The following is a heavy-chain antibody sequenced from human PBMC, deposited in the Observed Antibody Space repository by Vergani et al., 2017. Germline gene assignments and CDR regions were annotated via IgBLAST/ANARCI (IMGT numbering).Heavy chain of an antibody. CDR3: ERFPVVTQKYYYYMDV. Sequence: QVQLVQSGAEVKKPGSSVKVSCKASGGTFSSYAISWVRQAPGQGLEWMGGIIPIFGTANYAQKFQGRVTITADESTSTAYMELSSLRSEDTAVYYCERFPVVTQKYYYYMDVWGKGTTVTVSS. CDR1: GGTFSSYA. CDR2: IIPIFGTA. D-gene: IGHD4-23*01. V-gene: IGHV1-69*01. J-gene: IGHJ6*03.